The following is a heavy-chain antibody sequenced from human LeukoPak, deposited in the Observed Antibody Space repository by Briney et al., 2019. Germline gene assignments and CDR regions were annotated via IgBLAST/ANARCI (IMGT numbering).Heavy chain of an antibody. J-gene: IGHJ5*02. V-gene: IGHV4-39*01. CDR1: GGSISSSSYY. CDR3: ARRVGYCSSTSCLGYNWFDP. D-gene: IGHD2-2*01. Sequence: SETLSLTCTVSGGSISSSSYYWGWIRQPPGKGLEWIGSIYYSGSTYYNPSLKSRVTISVDTSKNQFSLKLSSVTAADTAVYYCARRVGYCSSTSCLGYNWFDPWGDGTLVTVSS. CDR2: IYYSGST.